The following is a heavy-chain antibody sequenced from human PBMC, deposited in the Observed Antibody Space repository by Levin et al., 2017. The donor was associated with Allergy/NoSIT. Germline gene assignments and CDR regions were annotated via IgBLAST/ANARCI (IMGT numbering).Heavy chain of an antibody. D-gene: IGHD5-18*01. CDR1: GFTFSDYY. CDR3: ARGYSYGYYFDY. Sequence: LSLTCAASGFTFSDYYMSWIRQAPGKGLEWVSYISSSSSYTNYADSVKGRFTISRDNAKNSLYLQMNSLRAEDTAVYYCARGYSYGYYFDYWGQGTLVTVSS. J-gene: IGHJ4*02. CDR2: ISSSSSYT. V-gene: IGHV3-11*03.